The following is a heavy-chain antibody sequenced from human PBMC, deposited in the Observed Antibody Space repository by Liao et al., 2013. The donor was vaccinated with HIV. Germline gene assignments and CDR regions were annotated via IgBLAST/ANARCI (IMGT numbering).Heavy chain of an antibody. J-gene: IGHJ4*02. CDR1: GGSFTTYY. Sequence: QVHLQESGPGLVKPSETLSLTCSVSGGSFTTYYWSWIRHPAGKGLEWIGRIYDSGTANYNPSLRSRVTMSVDTSKNQFSLKVNSVTAADTAVYYCARAIGSEIVPNYFDYWGQGALVTVSS. V-gene: IGHV4-4*07. CDR2: IYDSGTA. D-gene: IGHD2-8*01. CDR3: ARAIGSEIVPNYFDY.